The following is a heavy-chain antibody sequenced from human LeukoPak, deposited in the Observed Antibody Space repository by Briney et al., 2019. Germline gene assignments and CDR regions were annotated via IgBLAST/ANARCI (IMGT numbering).Heavy chain of an antibody. Sequence: ASVKVSCKASGGTFSSYAISWVRQAPGQRLEWMGWINAGNGNTKYSQKFQGRVTITRDTSASTAYMELSSLRSEDTAVYYCAREEAAAACLDPWGQGTLVTVSS. V-gene: IGHV1-3*01. J-gene: IGHJ5*02. CDR3: AREEAAAACLDP. CDR1: GGTFSSYA. D-gene: IGHD6-13*01. CDR2: INAGNGNT.